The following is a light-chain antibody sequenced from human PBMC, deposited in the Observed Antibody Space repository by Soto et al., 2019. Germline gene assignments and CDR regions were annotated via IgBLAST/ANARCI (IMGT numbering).Light chain of an antibody. Sequence: NFMLTQPHSVSDSPGKTVIISCTRSSGSIASNSVQWYQQRPGSAPSTVIYEDNQRPSGVPDRFSGSTDGSSNSASLTISGLQTEDEADYYCQSYDSNTVVFGGGTKLTVL. V-gene: IGLV6-57*04. J-gene: IGLJ2*01. CDR2: EDN. CDR3: QSYDSNTVV. CDR1: SGSIASNS.